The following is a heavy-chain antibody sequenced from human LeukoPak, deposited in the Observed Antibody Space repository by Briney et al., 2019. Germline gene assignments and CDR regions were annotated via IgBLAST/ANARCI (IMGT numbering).Heavy chain of an antibody. CDR1: GFTFSSYS. V-gene: IGHV3-21*01. CDR2: ISSSGSYI. Sequence: PGGSLRLSCAASGFTFSSYSMNWVRQAPGKGLEWVSSISSSGSYIYYADFVKGRFTISRDNAKNSLFLQMNSLRADDTAVYYCARSFGYFDYWGQGTLVTVSS. CDR3: ARSFGYFDY. J-gene: IGHJ4*02. D-gene: IGHD3-16*01.